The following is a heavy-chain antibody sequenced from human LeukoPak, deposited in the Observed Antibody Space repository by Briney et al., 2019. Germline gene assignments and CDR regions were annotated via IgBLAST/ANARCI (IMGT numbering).Heavy chain of an antibody. J-gene: IGHJ6*03. CDR3: ARDSLLPSAMGYYYMDV. V-gene: IGHV4-61*02. D-gene: IGHD2-2*01. Sequence: SQTLFLTCTVSGGSISSGSYYWSWIRQPAGKGLEWIGRIYTSGSTNHNPSLKSRVTISVDTSKNQFSLKLSSVTAADTALYYCARDSLLPSAMGYYYMDVWGKGTTVTVSS. CDR1: GGSISSGSYY. CDR2: IYTSGST.